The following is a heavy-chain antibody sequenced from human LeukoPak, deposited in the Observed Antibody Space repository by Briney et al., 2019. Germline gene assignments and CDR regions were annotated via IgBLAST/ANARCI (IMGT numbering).Heavy chain of an antibody. CDR1: GFTFSSYW. Sequence: GGSLRLSCAASGFTFSSYWMNWVRQAPGKGLEWVANIKQDGSEKFYVDCGKGRFTISRDNGKNSLYLQMNSLRAEDTAVYYCARDPLPTVPTPTGMDVWGQGTTVTVSS. CDR2: IKQDGSEK. V-gene: IGHV3-7*01. CDR3: ARDPLPTVPTPTGMDV. D-gene: IGHD4-17*01. J-gene: IGHJ6*02.